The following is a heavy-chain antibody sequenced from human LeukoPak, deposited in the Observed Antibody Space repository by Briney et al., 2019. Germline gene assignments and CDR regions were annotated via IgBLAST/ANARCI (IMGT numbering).Heavy chain of an antibody. J-gene: IGHJ6*03. Sequence: GGSLRLSCAASGFTFDDYGTSWVRQAPGKGLEWVSGINWNGGSTGYADSVKGRFTISRDNAKNSLYLQMNSLRAEDTALYYCARVGRDYGSGSYPPYYYYMDVWGKGTTVTVSS. V-gene: IGHV3-20*04. CDR3: ARVGRDYGSGSYPPYYYYMDV. CDR2: INWNGGST. D-gene: IGHD3-10*01. CDR1: GFTFDDYG.